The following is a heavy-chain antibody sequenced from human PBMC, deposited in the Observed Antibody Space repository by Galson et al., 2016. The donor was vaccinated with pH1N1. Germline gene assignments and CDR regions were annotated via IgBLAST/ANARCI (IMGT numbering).Heavy chain of an antibody. CDR1: GFTFDDYA. Sequence: SLRLSCAASGFTFDDYAMHWVRQVPGKGLEWVSGISWNSGSIGYADSVKGRLTISRDNAKNSLYLQMNSLRAEDTALYYCARAHGYSGGWYDDWGQGTLVTVSS. V-gene: IGHV3-9*01. D-gene: IGHD6-19*01. CDR2: ISWNSGSI. CDR3: ARAHGYSGGWYDD. J-gene: IGHJ4*02.